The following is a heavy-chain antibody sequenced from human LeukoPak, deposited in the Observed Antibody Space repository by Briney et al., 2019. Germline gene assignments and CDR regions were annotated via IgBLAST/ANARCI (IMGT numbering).Heavy chain of an antibody. D-gene: IGHD6-13*01. V-gene: IGHV4-61*02. Sequence: SQTLSLTCTVSGGPISSASYYWSWIRQPAGKGLEWIGRIYTSGSTNYNPSLKSRVTISVDTSKNQFSLKLSSVTAADTAVYYCAMRERLAAAFDYWGQGTLVTVSS. CDR1: GGPISSASYY. CDR3: AMRERLAAAFDY. CDR2: IYTSGST. J-gene: IGHJ4*02.